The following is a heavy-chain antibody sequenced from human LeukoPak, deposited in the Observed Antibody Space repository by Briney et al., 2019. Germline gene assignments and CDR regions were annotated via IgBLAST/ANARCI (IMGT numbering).Heavy chain of an antibody. CDR2: INHSGST. V-gene: IGHV4-34*01. D-gene: IGHD2-2*01. J-gene: IGHJ4*02. CDR3: ARLVVGVVPAATHGIDY. CDR1: GGSFSGYY. Sequence: SETLSLTCAVYGGSFSGYYWSWIRQPPGKGLEWIGEINHSGSTNYSPSLKSRVTISVDTSKNQFSLKLSSVTAADTAVYYCARLVVGVVPAATHGIDYWGQGTLVTVSS.